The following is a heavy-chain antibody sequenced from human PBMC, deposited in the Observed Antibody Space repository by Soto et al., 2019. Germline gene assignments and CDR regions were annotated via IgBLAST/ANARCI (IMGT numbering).Heavy chain of an antibody. CDR1: GYTFTSYD. Sequence: ASVKVSCKASGYTFTSYDINWVRQATGQGLEWMGWMNPNSGNTGYAQKFQGRVTMTRNTSISTAYMELSSLRSEDTAVYYCAREGPNYYGSGSYYPTTQYYYYYMDVWGKGTTVTVSS. V-gene: IGHV1-8*01. D-gene: IGHD3-10*01. J-gene: IGHJ6*03. CDR3: AREGPNYYGSGSYYPTTQYYYYYMDV. CDR2: MNPNSGNT.